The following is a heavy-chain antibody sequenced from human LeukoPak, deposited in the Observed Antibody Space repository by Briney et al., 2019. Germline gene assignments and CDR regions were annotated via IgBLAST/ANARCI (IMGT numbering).Heavy chain of an antibody. CDR1: GFTFSSYG. V-gene: IGHV3-30*02. D-gene: IGHD3-16*02. J-gene: IGHJ3*02. CDR2: IRYDGSNK. CDR3: RITFGGVIVSPDAFDI. Sequence: GGSLRLSCAASGFTFSSYGMHWVRQAPGKGLEWVAFIRYDGSNKYYADSVKGRFTISRDNSKNTLYLQMNSLRAEDTAVYYCRITFGGVIVSPDAFDIWGQGTMVTVSS.